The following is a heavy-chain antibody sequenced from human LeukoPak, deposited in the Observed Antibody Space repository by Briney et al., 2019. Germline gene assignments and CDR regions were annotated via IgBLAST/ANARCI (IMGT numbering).Heavy chain of an antibody. Sequence: PSETLSLTCTVSGGSISSYYWSWIRQPPGKGLEWIGYIYYSGSTNYNPSLKSRVTISVDTSKNQFSLKLSSVTAADTAVYYCARSYCSSTSCYGAFDIWGQETMVTVSS. V-gene: IGHV4-59*08. D-gene: IGHD2-2*01. CDR1: GGSISSYY. CDR2: IYYSGST. J-gene: IGHJ3*02. CDR3: ARSYCSSTSCYGAFDI.